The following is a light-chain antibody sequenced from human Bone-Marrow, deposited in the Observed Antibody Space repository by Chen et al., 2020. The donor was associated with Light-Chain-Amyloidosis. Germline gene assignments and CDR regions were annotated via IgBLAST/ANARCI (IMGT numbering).Light chain of an antibody. CDR3: AAWDDSLDVLYV. J-gene: IGLJ1*01. CDR1: TSNIGSNT. Sequence: VLTQPPSASGTPGQRVTISCSGSTSNIGSNTVNWYQHLPGTAPKLLIHSNNQRPSGVPARFSGSKSGTSASLAISGLQSADEAIYYCAAWDDSLDVLYVFGTGTKVTVL. V-gene: IGLV1-44*01. CDR2: SNN.